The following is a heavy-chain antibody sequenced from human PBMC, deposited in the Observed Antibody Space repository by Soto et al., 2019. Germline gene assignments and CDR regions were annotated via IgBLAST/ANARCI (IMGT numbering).Heavy chain of an antibody. CDR2: ISGSGCST. CDR3: AKDRVGGTFYTPLGF. CDR1: GFTFIIYA. V-gene: IGHV3-23*01. D-gene: IGHD1-7*01. Sequence: GSRHLSCPASGFTFIIYAMSWVRQAPGKGLEWFSAISGSGCSTYYADSVKGRFTISRDNSKNTLYLHLNTLKPEDTAVYHCAKDRVGGTFYTPLGFWGQGNLVTVSS. J-gene: IGHJ4*02.